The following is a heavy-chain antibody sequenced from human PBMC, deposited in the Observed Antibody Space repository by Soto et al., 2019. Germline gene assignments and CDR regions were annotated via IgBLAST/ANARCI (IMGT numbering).Heavy chain of an antibody. CDR1: GFIISSNN. CDR2: IYSGDST. CDR3: ARNKPGNYGMDV. V-gene: IGHV3-53*02. J-gene: IGHJ6*02. D-gene: IGHD3-10*01. Sequence: EVQLEDTGGGLIQPGGFLRLSCAASGFIISSNNMNWVRQAPGKGLEWVSIIYSGDSTSYAGSVKGRFTISRDNSKNTVFLQMNSLRAEDTAVYYCARNKPGNYGMDVWGRGTTVTVSS.